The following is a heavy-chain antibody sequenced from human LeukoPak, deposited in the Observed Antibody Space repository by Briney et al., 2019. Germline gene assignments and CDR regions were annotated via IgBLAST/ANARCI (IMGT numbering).Heavy chain of an antibody. Sequence: SVKVSCTTSGGSLSSHSINWARQAPGQGFEWMGRIIPVIGIPKYAERFQDRVTITADRSTQTVYMELSSLRSDDTALYYCARDYVSTHYRDDKQGVFDDWGQGTLVTVSS. CDR1: GGSLSSHS. J-gene: IGHJ4*02. CDR3: ARDYVSTHYRDDKQGVFDD. V-gene: IGHV1-69*04. CDR2: IIPVIGIP. D-gene: IGHD3-10*01.